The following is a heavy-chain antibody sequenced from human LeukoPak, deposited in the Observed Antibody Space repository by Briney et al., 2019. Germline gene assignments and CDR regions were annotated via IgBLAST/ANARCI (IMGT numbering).Heavy chain of an antibody. V-gene: IGHV3-30-3*01. Sequence: GRSLRLSCAASGFTFSSYAMHWVRQAPGKGLEWVAVISYDGSNKYYADSVKGRFTISRDNSKNTLYLQMNSLRAEDTAVYYCARAPVAGSVIDYWGQGTLVTVSS. CDR2: ISYDGSNK. CDR1: GFTFSSYA. J-gene: IGHJ4*02. D-gene: IGHD6-19*01. CDR3: ARAPVAGSVIDY.